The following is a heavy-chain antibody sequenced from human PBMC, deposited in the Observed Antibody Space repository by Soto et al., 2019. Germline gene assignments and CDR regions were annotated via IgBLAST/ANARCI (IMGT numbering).Heavy chain of an antibody. CDR1: GGSISSGGYY. J-gene: IGHJ4*02. Sequence: QVQLQESGPGLVKPSQTLSLTCTVSGGSISSGGYYWSWIRQHPGKGLEWIGYIYYSGSTYYNPSLKSRVTISVDTSKNQFSLKLSSVTAADTAVYYCAKEVIGSVQNEPHSGYENWGQGTLVTVSS. D-gene: IGHD5-12*01. V-gene: IGHV4-31*03. CDR3: AKEVIGSVQNEPHSGYEN. CDR2: IYYSGST.